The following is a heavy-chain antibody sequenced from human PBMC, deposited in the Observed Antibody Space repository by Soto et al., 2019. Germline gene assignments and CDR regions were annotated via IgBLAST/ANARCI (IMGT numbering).Heavy chain of an antibody. Sequence: ASVKVSCKSSGYSFTSYDINWVRQATGQGLEWMGWINPNSGNTDYTQKFQGRVTMTRDTSISTAYMELSSLRSEDTAAYYCARAPFLQYFYMDVWGEGTSVTVSS. CDR3: ARAPFLQYFYMDV. V-gene: IGHV1-8*02. CDR2: INPNSGNT. CDR1: GYSFTSYD. J-gene: IGHJ6*03. D-gene: IGHD1-1*01.